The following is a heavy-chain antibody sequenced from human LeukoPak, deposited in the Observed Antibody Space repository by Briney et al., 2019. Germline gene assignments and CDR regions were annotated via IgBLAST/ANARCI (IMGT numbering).Heavy chain of an antibody. CDR2: IYTSGST. V-gene: IGHV4-4*07. J-gene: IGHJ4*02. Sequence: PSETLSLTCTVSGGSISSYYWSWIRQPAGKGLEWIGRIYTSGSTNYNPSVKSRVTISVDTSKNQFSLKLSSVTAADTAVYYCARGFSGYPLNYFDYWGQGTLVTVSS. D-gene: IGHD3-22*01. CDR1: GGSISSYY. CDR3: ARGFSGYPLNYFDY.